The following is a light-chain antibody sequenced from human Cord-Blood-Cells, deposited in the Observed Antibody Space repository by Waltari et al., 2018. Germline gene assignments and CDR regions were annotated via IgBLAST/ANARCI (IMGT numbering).Light chain of an antibody. V-gene: IGKV2-28*01. CDR1: QSLLHSNGYNY. J-gene: IGKJ4*01. CDR2: LGS. Sequence: DIVMTQSPLSLPVTPGEPASISCRSSQSLLHSNGYNYLDWYLQKPGQSTQLLIYLGSNRASGGPDRCSGSGSGTDFTLKISRVEAEDFGVYYCMQALQTLQTTLTFGGGTKVEIK. CDR3: MQALQTLQTTLT.